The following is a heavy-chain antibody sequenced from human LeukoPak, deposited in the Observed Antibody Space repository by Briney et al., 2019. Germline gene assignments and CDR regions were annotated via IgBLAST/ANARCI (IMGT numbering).Heavy chain of an antibody. V-gene: IGHV3-30-3*01. J-gene: IGHJ6*03. CDR3: ARDTDSGSYGNYYYMDV. CDR1: GFTFSSYA. D-gene: IGHD1-26*01. CDR2: ISYDGSNK. Sequence: GGSLRLSCAASGFTFSSYAMHWVRQAPGKGLEWVAVISYDGSNKYYADSVKGRFTISRDNSKNTLYLQMNSLRAEDTAVYYCARDTDSGSYGNYYYMDVWAKGPRSPSP.